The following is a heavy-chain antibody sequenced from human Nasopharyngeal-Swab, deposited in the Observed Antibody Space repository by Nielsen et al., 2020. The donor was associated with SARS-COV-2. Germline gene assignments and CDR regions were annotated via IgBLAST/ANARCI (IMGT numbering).Heavy chain of an antibody. V-gene: IGHV4-59*12. CDR3: ARESSDYSSTGYTRDLYFDY. Sequence: WISQPPGKGMEWIGYNYYSGSTNYNPSLKSRVTITEDTSKNQHSLKLSSVTAADTAVYYCARESSDYSSTGYTRDLYFDYWGQGTLVTVSS. CDR2: NYYSGST. D-gene: IGHD6-13*01. J-gene: IGHJ4*02.